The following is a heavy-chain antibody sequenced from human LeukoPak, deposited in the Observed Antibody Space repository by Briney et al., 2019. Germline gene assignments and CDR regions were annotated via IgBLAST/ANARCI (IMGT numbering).Heavy chain of an antibody. Sequence: PGGSLRLSCAASGFTFTTSWMHWFRQAPGKGLVWVSRIESDGTSTTYADSVKGRFTISRDSAKNTLYLQMNSLRAEDTAVYYCARDQYSSTWYRGAFDVWGQGTMVSVSS. V-gene: IGHV3-74*01. D-gene: IGHD6-13*01. CDR2: IESDGTST. CDR1: GFTFTTSW. J-gene: IGHJ3*01. CDR3: ARDQYSSTWYRGAFDV.